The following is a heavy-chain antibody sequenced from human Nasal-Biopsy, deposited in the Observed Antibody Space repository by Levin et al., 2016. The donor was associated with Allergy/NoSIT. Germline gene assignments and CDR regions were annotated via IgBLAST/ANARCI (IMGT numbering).Heavy chain of an antibody. CDR1: GFIFGDYI. D-gene: IGHD6-19*01. CDR3: ARGGYASGWFVETLDH. CDR2: ITNTNDQI. V-gene: IGHV3-21*01. Sequence: GGSLRLSCAASGFIFGDYIMSWVRQAPGKGLEWVASITNTNDQIYYGDSVKGRFTISRGNAKNSLYLQMNSLRVEDTAVYYCARGGYASGWFVETLDHWGQGTLVTVSS. J-gene: IGHJ4*02.